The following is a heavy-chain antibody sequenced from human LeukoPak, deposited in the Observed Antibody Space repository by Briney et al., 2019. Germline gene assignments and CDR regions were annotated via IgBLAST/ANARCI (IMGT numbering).Heavy chain of an antibody. J-gene: IGHJ4*02. CDR2: IYYSGST. V-gene: IGHV4-59*01. CDR3: AREGSSGYYDY. CDR1: GGSISSYY. Sequence: PSETLSLTXTVSGGSISSYYWSWIRQPPGKGVEWIGYIYYSGSTNYNPSLKSRVTISVDTSKNQFSLKLSSVTAADTAVYYCAREGSSGYYDYWGQGTLVTVSS. D-gene: IGHD3-22*01.